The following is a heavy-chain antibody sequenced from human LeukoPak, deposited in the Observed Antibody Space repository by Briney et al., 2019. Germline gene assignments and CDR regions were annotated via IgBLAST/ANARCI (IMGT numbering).Heavy chain of an antibody. CDR2: IYTSGST. V-gene: IGHV4-61*02. CDR1: GGSISSGSYY. CDR3: ARGRYSSGWYGENFDY. D-gene: IGHD6-19*01. J-gene: IGHJ4*02. Sequence: SQTLSLTCTVSGGSISSGSYYWSWIRQPAGTGLDWIERIYTSGSTNYNPSLKSRVTISVDTSKNQFSLKLSSVTAADTAVYYCARGRYSSGWYGENFDYWGQGTLVTVSS.